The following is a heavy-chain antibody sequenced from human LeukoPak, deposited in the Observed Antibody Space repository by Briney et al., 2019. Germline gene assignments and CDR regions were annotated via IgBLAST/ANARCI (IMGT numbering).Heavy chain of an antibody. Sequence: GASVKVSCKASGYTFTGYYMHWVRQAPGQGLEWMGWINPNSGGTNYAQKFQGRVTMTRDTSISTAYMELSRLRSDDTAVYYCANEGHYYDSSGTYEGSAFDIWGQGTMVTVSS. CDR1: GYTFTGYY. V-gene: IGHV1-2*02. J-gene: IGHJ3*02. CDR2: INPNSGGT. CDR3: ANEGHYYDSSGTYEGSAFDI. D-gene: IGHD3-22*01.